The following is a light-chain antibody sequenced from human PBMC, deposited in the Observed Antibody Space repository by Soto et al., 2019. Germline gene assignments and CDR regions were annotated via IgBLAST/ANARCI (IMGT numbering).Light chain of an antibody. CDR1: SSNIGSNT. Sequence: QSVLTQPPSASGTPGQRVTISCSGSSSNIGSNTVNWYQQLPGTAPKLLIYGNSNRPSGVPDRFSGSKSGTSASLAITGLQAEDEADYYCQSYDSSLSGYVFGTGTQLTVL. CDR2: GNS. J-gene: IGLJ1*01. V-gene: IGLV1-40*01. CDR3: QSYDSSLSGYV.